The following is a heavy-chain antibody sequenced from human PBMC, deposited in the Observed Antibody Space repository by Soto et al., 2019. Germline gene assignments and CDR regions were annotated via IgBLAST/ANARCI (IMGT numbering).Heavy chain of an antibody. J-gene: IGHJ4*02. CDR3: ANYPTTVTSDY. D-gene: IGHD4-17*01. Sequence: SETLSLTCTVSGRSFTTGSYYWSWIRQPPGKGLEWIGYIYYSGSTNYNPSLKSRVTISVDTSKNQFSLKLRSVTAADTAVYYCANYPTTVTSDYWGQGTLVTVSS. V-gene: IGHV4-61*01. CDR2: IYYSGST. CDR1: GRSFTTGSYY.